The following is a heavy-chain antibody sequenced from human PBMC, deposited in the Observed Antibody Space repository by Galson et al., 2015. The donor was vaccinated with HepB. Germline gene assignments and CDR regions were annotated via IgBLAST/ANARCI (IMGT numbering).Heavy chain of an antibody. CDR3: ARIRTTGIAAAGTYYYYYYMDV. CDR1: GFSLSTSGMC. CDR2: IDWDDDK. D-gene: IGHD6-13*01. V-gene: IGHV2-70*01. Sequence: PALVKPTQTLTLTCTFSGFSLSTSGMCVSWIRQPPGKALEWLAPIDWDDDKYYSTSLKTRLTISKDTSKNQVVLTMTNMDPVDTATYYCARIRTTGIAAAGTYYYYYYMDVWGKGTTVTVSS. J-gene: IGHJ6*03.